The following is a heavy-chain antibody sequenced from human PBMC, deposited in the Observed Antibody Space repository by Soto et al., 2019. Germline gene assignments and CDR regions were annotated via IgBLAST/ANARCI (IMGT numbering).Heavy chain of an antibody. V-gene: IGHV1-69*01. Sequence: QVQLVQSGAEVKKPGSSVKVSCKASGGTFSSYAISWVRQAPGQGLEWMGGIIPIFGTANYAQKFQGRVTIAADESTSTAYMELSSLRSEDTAVYYCARVISGGYYSLYYDYGMDVWGQGTTVTVSS. CDR2: IIPIFGTA. D-gene: IGHD1-26*01. CDR1: GGTFSSYA. CDR3: ARVISGGYYSLYYDYGMDV. J-gene: IGHJ6*02.